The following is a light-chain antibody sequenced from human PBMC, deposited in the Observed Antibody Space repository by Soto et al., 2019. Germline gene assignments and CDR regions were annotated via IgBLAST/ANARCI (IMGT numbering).Light chain of an antibody. CDR3: QQRSNSPPSYT. J-gene: IGKJ2*01. CDR2: DAS. V-gene: IGKV3-11*01. CDR1: QSVSSY. Sequence: EIVLTQSPATLSLSPGERATLSCRASQSVSSYLAWYQQKPGQAPRLLIYDASNRATGIPARFSGSGSGTDFTLTISSLEPEDFAVYYCQQRSNSPPSYTLGQGTKLEIK.